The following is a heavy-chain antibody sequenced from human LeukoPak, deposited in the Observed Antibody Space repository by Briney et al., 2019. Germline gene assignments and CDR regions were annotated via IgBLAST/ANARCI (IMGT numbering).Heavy chain of an antibody. CDR1: GFTFSSDA. J-gene: IGHJ4*02. Sequence: PGGSLRLPCAASGFTFSSDAMSWVRQAPGKGLEWVSDISGRGGYTYYADSVKGRFTISRDNSKNTLFLQMISLRAEDTAVYYCAKDQCSSTNCYADYWGQGTLVTVSS. CDR3: AKDQCSSTNCYADY. D-gene: IGHD2-2*01. CDR2: ISGRGGYT. V-gene: IGHV3-23*01.